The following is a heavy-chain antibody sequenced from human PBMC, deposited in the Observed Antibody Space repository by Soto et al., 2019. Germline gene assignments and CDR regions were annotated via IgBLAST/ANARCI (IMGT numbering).Heavy chain of an antibody. CDR2: ISGIGGTT. CDR1: GFTFNSYA. Sequence: EVQLLESGGGLVQPGGSLRLSCAASGFTFNSYAMSWVRQAPGKGLEWVSAISGIGGTTYYADSVKGRFTISRDNSNNTLYLQMNSLRADDTDVYYSASEYSSGWKTFDYWGQGTLVTVSS. D-gene: IGHD6-19*01. CDR3: ASEYSSGWKTFDY. J-gene: IGHJ4*02. V-gene: IGHV3-23*01.